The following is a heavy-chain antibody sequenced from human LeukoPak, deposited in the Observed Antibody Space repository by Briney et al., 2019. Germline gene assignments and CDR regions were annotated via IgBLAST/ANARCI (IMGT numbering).Heavy chain of an antibody. CDR3: AKGYSSSGTDAFDI. CDR1: GFTFDDYA. V-gene: IGHV3-9*01. CDR2: ISWNSGSK. J-gene: IGHJ3*02. D-gene: IGHD6-13*01. Sequence: PGRSLRLSCAASGFTFDDYAMHWVRQVPGKGLEWVSGISWNSGSKGYADSVKGRFTISRDNAKNSLYLQMNSLRAEDTALYYCAKGYSSSGTDAFDIWGQGTMVTDSS.